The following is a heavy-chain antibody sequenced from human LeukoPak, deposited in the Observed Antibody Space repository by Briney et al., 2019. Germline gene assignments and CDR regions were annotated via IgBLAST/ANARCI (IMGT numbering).Heavy chain of an antibody. CDR3: ARDLARGSNWFDP. CDR1: GYTFTGYY. CDR2: INPNSGGT. Sequence: GPSVKLSCKASGYTFTGYYMYWVRQAPGQGLEWMGWINPNSGGTNYAQKFQGRVTMTRDTSISTAYMELSRLRSDDTAVYYCARDLARGSNWFDPWGQGTLVTVSS. V-gene: IGHV1-2*02. J-gene: IGHJ5*02.